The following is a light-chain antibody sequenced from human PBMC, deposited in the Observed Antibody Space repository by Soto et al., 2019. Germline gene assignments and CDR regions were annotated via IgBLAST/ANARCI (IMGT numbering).Light chain of an antibody. CDR2: GAS. CDR3: QQYKNWHPWT. J-gene: IGKJ1*01. CDR1: QSVSSS. Sequence: EIVMTQSPATLSVSPGERATLSCRASQSVSSSLAWYQQKPGQAPRLIIYGASTRANGIPARFSGSGSGTEFTLTISSLQSEDFAVYYCQQYKNWHPWTFGQGTKVDIK. V-gene: IGKV3-15*01.